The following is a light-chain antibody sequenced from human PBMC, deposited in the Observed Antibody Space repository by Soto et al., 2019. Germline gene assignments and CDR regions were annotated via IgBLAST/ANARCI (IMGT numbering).Light chain of an antibody. CDR2: DAS. Sequence: EIVLTQSPGTLSLSPGERATLSCRAGHSVSSNYLACSQQKPGQAPRPLIYDASSRATDISDRVGGSGSGTDFTLTISRLESEDFAVCHCQQNGRSPSFTFGPGTKVDI. CDR3: QQNGRSPSFT. V-gene: IGKV3-20*01. J-gene: IGKJ3*01. CDR1: HSVSSNY.